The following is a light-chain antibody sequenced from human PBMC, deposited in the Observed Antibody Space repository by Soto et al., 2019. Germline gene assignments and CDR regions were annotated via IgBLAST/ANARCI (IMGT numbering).Light chain of an antibody. J-gene: IGKJ1*01. CDR2: GAS. CDR1: QSVSSN. Sequence: EIMVTQSPATLSVSPGERATLSCSASQSVSSNLAWYQQKPVQAPRLLVYGASTRATGIPARFSGSGSGTEFTLTISSLQSEDFAVYCCQQYYKLPWTFGQGTKVDIK. V-gene: IGKV3-15*01. CDR3: QQYYKLPWT.